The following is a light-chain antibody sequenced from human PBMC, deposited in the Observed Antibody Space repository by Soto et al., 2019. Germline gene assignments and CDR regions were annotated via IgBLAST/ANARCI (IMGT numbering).Light chain of an antibody. CDR3: QQANSFPYT. J-gene: IGKJ2*01. Sequence: GARVTITCRASQGISSWLVWYQQKPGKAPKLLIYAASSLQSGIPSRFSGSGSGTDFTLTISSLQPEDFATYYCQQANSFPYTFGQGTKVDIK. V-gene: IGKV1-12*01. CDR2: AAS. CDR1: QGISSW.